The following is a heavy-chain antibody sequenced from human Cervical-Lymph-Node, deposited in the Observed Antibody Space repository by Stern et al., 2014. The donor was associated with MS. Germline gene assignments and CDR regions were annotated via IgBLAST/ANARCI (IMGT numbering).Heavy chain of an antibody. CDR3: ARWAYSSGWYNWFDP. V-gene: IGHV4-39*01. CDR1: GGSISSSSYY. CDR2: IYYSGST. Sequence: QLQLQESGPGLVKPSETLSLTCTVSGGSISSSSYYWGWIRQPPGKGLEWIGSIYYSGSTYYNPSLKRRVTISADTSKNQFFMKLSSVTAADTAVYYCARWAYSSGWYNWFDPWGQGTLVTVSS. J-gene: IGHJ5*02. D-gene: IGHD3-22*01.